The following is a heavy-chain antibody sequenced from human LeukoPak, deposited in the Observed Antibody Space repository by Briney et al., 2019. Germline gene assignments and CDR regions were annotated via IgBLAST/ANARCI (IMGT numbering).Heavy chain of an antibody. V-gene: IGHV1-46*01. CDR2: INPSGGST. CDR3: AIARPLLPDFGY. J-gene: IGHJ4*02. D-gene: IGHD2-15*01. Sequence: MXXVXQAPGQGLEXMGIINPSGGSTSYAQKFQGRVTMTRDTSTSTVYMELSSLRSEDTAVYYCAIARPLLPDFGYWGQGTLVTVSS.